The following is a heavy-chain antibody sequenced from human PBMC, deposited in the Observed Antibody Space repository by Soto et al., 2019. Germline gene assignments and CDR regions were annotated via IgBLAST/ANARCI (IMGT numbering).Heavy chain of an antibody. CDR3: AREGGYSNYQAYYGEIYGMDV. D-gene: IGHD4-4*01. V-gene: IGHV3-48*02. J-gene: IGHJ6*02. CDR1: GFTFSSYS. Sequence: PGGSLRLSCAASGFTFSSYSMNWVRQAPGKGLEWVSYISSSSSTIYYADSVKGRFTIFRDNAKNSLYLQMNSLRDEDTAVYYCAREGGYSNYQAYYGEIYGMDVWGQGTTVTVSS. CDR2: ISSSSSTI.